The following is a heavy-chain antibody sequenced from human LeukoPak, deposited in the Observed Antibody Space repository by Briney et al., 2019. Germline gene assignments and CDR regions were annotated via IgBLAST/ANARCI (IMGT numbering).Heavy chain of an antibody. CDR3: AKAGYSSGWFYFDY. Sequence: PGGSLRLSCAASGFTFGSYGMHWVRQAPGKGLEWVAVISYDGSNKYYADSVEGRFTISRDNSKNTLYLQMNSLRAEDTAVYYCAKAGYSSGWFYFDYWGQGTLVTVSS. CDR2: ISYDGSNK. V-gene: IGHV3-30*18. CDR1: GFTFGSYG. D-gene: IGHD6-19*01. J-gene: IGHJ4*02.